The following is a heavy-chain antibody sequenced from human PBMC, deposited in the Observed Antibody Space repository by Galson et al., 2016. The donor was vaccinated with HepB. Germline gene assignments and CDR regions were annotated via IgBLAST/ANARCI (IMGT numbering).Heavy chain of an antibody. Sequence: PALVKPTQTLTLTCTFSGFSLSTSGMCVSWIRQPPGKAPEWLALIDWDDDKYYSTSLKTRLTISKDTSVNQVVLTMTNMDPVDTATYYCARTIKDNFGSGNRDGMDVWGQGTTVTVSS. CDR3: ARTIKDNFGSGNRDGMDV. CDR2: IDWDDDK. D-gene: IGHD3-10*01. V-gene: IGHV2-70*13. J-gene: IGHJ6*02. CDR1: GFSLSTSGMC.